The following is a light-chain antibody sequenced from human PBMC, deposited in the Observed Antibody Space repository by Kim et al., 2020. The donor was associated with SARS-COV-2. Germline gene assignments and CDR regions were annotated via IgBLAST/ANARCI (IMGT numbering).Light chain of an antibody. CDR2: LAS. Sequence: DIQMTQSPSTLSAYVGDRVTITCRASENIGTWLAWYQQKPGRAPSLLIYLASTLESGVPSRFSGTGSGTEFSLSITSLQPDDFATYYCQHYSRFPYTFGQGTKLEI. CDR1: ENIGTW. J-gene: IGKJ2*01. CDR3: QHYSRFPYT. V-gene: IGKV1-5*03.